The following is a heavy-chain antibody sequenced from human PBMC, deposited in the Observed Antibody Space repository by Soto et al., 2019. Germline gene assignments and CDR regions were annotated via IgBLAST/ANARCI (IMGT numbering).Heavy chain of an antibody. V-gene: IGHV4-30-2*01. J-gene: IGHJ5*02. Sequence: PSETLSLTCAVSGGSISSGGYSWSWIRQPPGKGLEWIGYIYHSGSTYYNPSLKSRVTISVDRSKNQFSLKLSSVTAADTAVYYCARQIGWFDPWGQGTLVTVSS. CDR3: ARQIGWFDP. CDR1: GGSISSGGYS. CDR2: IYHSGST.